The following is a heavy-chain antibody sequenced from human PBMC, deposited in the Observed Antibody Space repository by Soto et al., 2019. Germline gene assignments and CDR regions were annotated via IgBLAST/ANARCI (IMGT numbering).Heavy chain of an antibody. D-gene: IGHD6-6*01. CDR2: INHSGST. CDR1: GGSFSGYY. Sequence: PSETLSLTCAVYGGSFSGYYWSWIRQPPGKGLEWIGEINHSGSTNYNPSLKSRVTISVDTSKNQFSLKLSSVTAADTAVYYCARRSRLYSGSSYYYYYGMDVWGQGTTVTVSS. V-gene: IGHV4-34*01. J-gene: IGHJ6*02. CDR3: ARRSRLYSGSSYYYYYGMDV.